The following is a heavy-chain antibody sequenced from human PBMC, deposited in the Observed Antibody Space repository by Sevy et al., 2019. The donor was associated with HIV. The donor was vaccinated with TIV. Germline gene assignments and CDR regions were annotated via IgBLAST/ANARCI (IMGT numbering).Heavy chain of an antibody. D-gene: IGHD3-3*01. CDR2: IAYDGSNK. CDR1: GFVFSSYA. CDR3: ARPRFLEWLSSAAFDI. J-gene: IGHJ3*02. Sequence: GGSLRLSCTASGFVFSSYAMHWVRQAPGKGLEWVAFIAYDGSNKNYADYVKGRFTLSRDNSKNTLYLQMNSLGAEDTAVYYCARPRFLEWLSSAAFDIWGQGTMVTASS. V-gene: IGHV3-30*04.